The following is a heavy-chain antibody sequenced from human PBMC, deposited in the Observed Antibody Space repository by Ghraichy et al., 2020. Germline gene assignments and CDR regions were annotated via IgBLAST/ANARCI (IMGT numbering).Heavy chain of an antibody. CDR1: GFTFSSNA. CDR2: ISGSGGST. V-gene: IGHV3-23*01. D-gene: IGHD4-17*01. Sequence: GGSLRLSCAASGFTFSSNAMSWVRQAPGKGLEWVSAISGSGGSTYYADSVRGRFTISRDNSKNTLYLQMNSLRAEDTAVYYCASLPSRTVSYPFDYWGQGTMVTVSS. CDR3: ASLPSRTVSYPFDY. J-gene: IGHJ4*02.